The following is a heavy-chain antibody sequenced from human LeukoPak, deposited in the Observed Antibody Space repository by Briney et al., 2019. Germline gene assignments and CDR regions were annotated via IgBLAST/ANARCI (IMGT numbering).Heavy chain of an antibody. V-gene: IGHV3-7*01. Sequence: PGGSLRLSCAGSGFTFSTYWMSWVRQAPGKGLEWVANIKQDGSEKYYVDSVKGRFTISRDNAKNSLYLQMNSLRAEDTAVYFCAGGSGWVTDSWGQGTLVTVSA. CDR1: GFTFSTYW. CDR2: IKQDGSEK. J-gene: IGHJ4*02. D-gene: IGHD6-19*01. CDR3: AGGSGWVTDS.